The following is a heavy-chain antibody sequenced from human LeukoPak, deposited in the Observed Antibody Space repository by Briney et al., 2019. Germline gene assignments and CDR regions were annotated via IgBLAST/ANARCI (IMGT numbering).Heavy chain of an antibody. CDR2: IYYSGST. CDR3: ARESIYYGSGSSFVRGWFDP. Sequence: SQTLSLTCTVSGGSISSADYYWSWIRQPPGKGLEWIGYIYYSGSTYYNPSLKSRVTISVDTSKNQFSLKLSSVTAADTAVYYCARESIYYGSGSSFVRGWFDPWGQGTLVTVSS. D-gene: IGHD3-10*01. CDR1: GGSISSADYY. V-gene: IGHV4-30-4*01. J-gene: IGHJ5*02.